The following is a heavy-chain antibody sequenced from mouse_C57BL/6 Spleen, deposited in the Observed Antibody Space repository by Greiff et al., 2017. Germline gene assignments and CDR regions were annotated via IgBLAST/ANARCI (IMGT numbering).Heavy chain of an antibody. CDR3: ARAGDYYGSSSHYAMDY. CDR2: ILPGSGST. CDR1: GYTFTGYW. V-gene: IGHV1-9*01. Sequence: QVQLKQPGAELMKPGASVKLSCKATGYTFTGYWIEWVKQRPGHGLEWIGEILPGSGSTNYNEKFKGKATFTADTSSNTAYMQLSSLTTEDSAIYYCARAGDYYGSSSHYAMDYWGQGTSVTVSS. D-gene: IGHD1-1*01. J-gene: IGHJ4*01.